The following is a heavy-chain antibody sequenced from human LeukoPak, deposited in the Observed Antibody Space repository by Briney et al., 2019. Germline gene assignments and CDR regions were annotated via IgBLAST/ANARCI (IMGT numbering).Heavy chain of an antibody. V-gene: IGHV3-7*01. CDR1: GFTFTIFG. CDR2: IKQDGSEK. D-gene: IGHD1-7*01. J-gene: IGHJ4*02. Sequence: GGSLRLSCAASGFTFTIFGLNWVRQAPGKGLEWVANIKQDGSEKYYVNSVKGRFTISRDNAKNSLYLQMSGLRAEDTAIYFCAREDDWNYEEYWGQGTLVTVSS. CDR3: AREDDWNYEEY.